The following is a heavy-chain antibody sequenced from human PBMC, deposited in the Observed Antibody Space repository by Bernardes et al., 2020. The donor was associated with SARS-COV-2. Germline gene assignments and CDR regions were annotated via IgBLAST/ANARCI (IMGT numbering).Heavy chain of an antibody. CDR2: ISWNSGSI. D-gene: IGHD6-19*01. CDR3: AKDMGYSSGCLEN. J-gene: IGHJ4*02. Sequence: ALLLSCAASGFTFDDSAMHWVRQAPGPGLAWVSGISWNSGSIGYADSVKGRFTISRDNAKNSLYLQMNSPRAEDTALYYCAKDMGYSSGCLENWGQGTLVTVSS. CDR1: GFTFDDSA. V-gene: IGHV3-9*01.